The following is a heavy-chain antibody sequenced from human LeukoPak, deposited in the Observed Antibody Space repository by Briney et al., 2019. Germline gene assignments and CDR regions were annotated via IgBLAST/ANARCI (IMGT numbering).Heavy chain of an antibody. CDR2: ISGSGGST. CDR3: AKEGRGYYYFYFDY. V-gene: IGHV3-23*01. Sequence: GGSLRLSCAASGFTVSSNYMSWVRQAPGKGLEWVSAISGSGGSTYYADSVKGRFTISRDNSKNTLYLQMNSLRAEDTAVYYCAKEGRGYYYFYFDYWGQGTLVTVSS. D-gene: IGHD3-22*01. J-gene: IGHJ4*02. CDR1: GFTVSSNY.